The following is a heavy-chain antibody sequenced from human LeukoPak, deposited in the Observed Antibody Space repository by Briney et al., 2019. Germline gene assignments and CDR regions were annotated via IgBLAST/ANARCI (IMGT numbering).Heavy chain of an antibody. CDR2: ISSSTSYI. CDR1: GFTFSSYS. CDR3: ARLWFGELAGGDVRDY. D-gene: IGHD3-10*01. J-gene: IGHJ4*02. Sequence: GGSLRLSCAASGFTFSSYSMNWVRQAPGKGLEWVSSISSSTSYIYYADSVKGRFTISRDNAKNSLYLQMNSLRAEDTAVYYCARLWFGELAGGDVRDYGGQGTLVTVSS. V-gene: IGHV3-21*01.